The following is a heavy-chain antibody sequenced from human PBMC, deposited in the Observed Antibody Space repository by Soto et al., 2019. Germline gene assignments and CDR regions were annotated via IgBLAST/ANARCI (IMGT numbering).Heavy chain of an antibody. CDR1: GYTFANYW. CDR2: IYPGDSDS. Sequence: GESLKISCKASGYTFANYWIGWVSQTPGKGLEWMGVIYPGDSDSRYSPSFQGQVTISADKSITTAYLQWSSLKASDTAMYYCALRHRLYTFDYWGQGTLVTVSS. V-gene: IGHV5-51*01. J-gene: IGHJ4*02. CDR3: ALRHRLYTFDY.